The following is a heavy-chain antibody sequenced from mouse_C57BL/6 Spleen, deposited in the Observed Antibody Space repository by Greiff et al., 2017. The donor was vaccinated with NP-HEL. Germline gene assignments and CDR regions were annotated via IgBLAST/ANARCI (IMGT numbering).Heavy chain of an antibody. CDR2: IRNKANNHAT. J-gene: IGHJ2*01. V-gene: IGHV6-6*01. CDR3: TRGDGYYFDY. D-gene: IGHD2-3*01. Sequence: EVKVEESGGGLVQPGGSMKLSCAASGFTFSDAWMDWVRQSPEKGLEWVAEIRNKANNHATYYAESVKGRFTISRDNSKSSVYLQMNSLRAEDTGIYYCTRGDGYYFDYWGQGTTLTVSS. CDR1: GFTFSDAW.